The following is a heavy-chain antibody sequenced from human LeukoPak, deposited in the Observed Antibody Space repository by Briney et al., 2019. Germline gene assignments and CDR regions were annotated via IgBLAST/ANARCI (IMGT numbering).Heavy chain of an antibody. Sequence: PGGSLRLSCAASGFTFSSYGMHWVRQAPGEGLEWLAVISSDGSIKYYGDSVRGRFTISRDNSKNTLYLQINTLRAEDTAVYYCTTDPYSIPGYFDYWGQGTLVTVSS. CDR2: ISSDGSIK. V-gene: IGHV3-30*03. CDR3: TTDPYSIPGYFDY. CDR1: GFTFSSYG. J-gene: IGHJ4*02. D-gene: IGHD6-13*01.